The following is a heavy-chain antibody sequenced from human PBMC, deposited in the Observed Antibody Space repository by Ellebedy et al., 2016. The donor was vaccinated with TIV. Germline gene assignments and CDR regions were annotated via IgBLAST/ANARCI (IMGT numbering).Heavy chain of an antibody. CDR3: ARLVVVPPLRDYYYYYGMDV. CDR1: GGSISSYY. Sequence: MPSETLSLTCTVSGGSISSYYWSWIRQPPGKGLEWIGYIYYSGSTNYNPSLKSRVTISVDTSKNQFSLKLSSVTAADTAVYYCARLVVVPPLRDYYYYYGMDVWGQGTTVTVSS. CDR2: IYYSGST. V-gene: IGHV4-59*08. J-gene: IGHJ6*02. D-gene: IGHD2-15*01.